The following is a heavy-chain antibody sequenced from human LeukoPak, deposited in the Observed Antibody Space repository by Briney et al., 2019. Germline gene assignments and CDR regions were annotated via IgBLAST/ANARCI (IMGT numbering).Heavy chain of an antibody. Sequence: GGSLRLSCAASGFTFSSYAMHWVRQAPGKGLVWVSRINTDGSDTSYADSVKGRFTISRDNAKNTLYLQMNSLRAEDTAVYYCARGGYYGSGSDHDYWGQGILVTVSS. D-gene: IGHD3-10*01. CDR3: ARGGYYGSGSDHDY. V-gene: IGHV3-74*01. CDR2: INTDGSDT. CDR1: GFTFSSYA. J-gene: IGHJ4*02.